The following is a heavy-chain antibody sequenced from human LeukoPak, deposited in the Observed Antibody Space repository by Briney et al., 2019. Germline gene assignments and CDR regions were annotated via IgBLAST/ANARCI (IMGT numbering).Heavy chain of an antibody. V-gene: IGHV4-34*01. CDR1: GGSFSGFS. CDR2: INHSGST. D-gene: IGHD2-21*02. CDR3: ARGDGIVVVTANYYMDV. Sequence: SETLSLTCAVYGGSFSGFSWSWIRQPPGKGLEWIGEINHSGSTNYNPSLKSRVTISVDTSKNQFSLKLSSVTAADTAVYYCARGDGIVVVTANYYMDVWGKGTTVTVSS. J-gene: IGHJ6*03.